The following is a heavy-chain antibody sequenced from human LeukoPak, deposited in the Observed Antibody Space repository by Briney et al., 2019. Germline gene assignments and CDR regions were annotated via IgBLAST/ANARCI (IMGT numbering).Heavy chain of an antibody. Sequence: PAGSLRLSCAASGFTFSSYEMNWVRQAQGKGLEGVSYISSSGSTIYYADSVKGRFTISRDNAKNSLYLQMNSLRAEDTAVYYCAELGITMIGGVWGKGTTVTISS. D-gene: IGHD3-10*02. V-gene: IGHV3-48*03. CDR3: AELGITMIGGV. CDR1: GFTFSSYE. CDR2: ISSSGSTI. J-gene: IGHJ6*04.